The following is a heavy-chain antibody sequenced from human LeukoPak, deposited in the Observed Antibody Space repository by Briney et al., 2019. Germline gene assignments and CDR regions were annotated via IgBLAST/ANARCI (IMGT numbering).Heavy chain of an antibody. J-gene: IGHJ2*01. CDR2: ISSSPINSFI. Sequence: PGGSLRLSCAASGFSFSCSSMSWVRQAPGKGLEWLAYISSSPINSFIYYADSVNDRFTIPRDKARSSLYLQLNSLSDDDTAVYYCVRDRRYFYLWGRGTLVTVSS. CDR3: VRDRRYFYL. CDR1: GFSFSCSS. V-gene: IGHV3-48*02.